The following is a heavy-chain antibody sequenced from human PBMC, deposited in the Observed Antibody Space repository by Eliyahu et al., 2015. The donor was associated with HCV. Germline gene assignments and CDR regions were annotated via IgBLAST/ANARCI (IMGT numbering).Heavy chain of an antibody. CDR2: ISYDSTYI. J-gene: IGHJ4*02. D-gene: IGHD3-10*01. V-gene: IGHV3-30*01. Sequence: QVQLVESGGGVVQPGTSLXLSCAAXGFXFSXNALHWVRQAPGKGLAXVAFISYDSTYIYYAGSVKGRFTISRDNSENTMYLHMTGLRPDDTAVYFCARGGIISNKLDYWGQGTLVSVSS. CDR1: GFXFSXNA. CDR3: ARGGIISNKLDY.